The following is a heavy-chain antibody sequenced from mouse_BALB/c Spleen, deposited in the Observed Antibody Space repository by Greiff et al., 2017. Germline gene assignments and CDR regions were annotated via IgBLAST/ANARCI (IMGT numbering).Heavy chain of an antibody. CDR3: ARRDYGDYFDY. J-gene: IGHJ2*01. D-gene: IGHD1-1*01. V-gene: IGHV1-9*01. CDR1: GYTFSSYW. Sequence: QVQLQQSGAELMKPGASVKISCKATGYTFSSYWIEWVKQRPGHGLEWIGEILPGSGSTNYNEKFKGKATFTADTSSNTAYMQLSSLTSEDSAVYYCARRDYGDYFDYWGQGTTLTVSS. CDR2: ILPGSGST.